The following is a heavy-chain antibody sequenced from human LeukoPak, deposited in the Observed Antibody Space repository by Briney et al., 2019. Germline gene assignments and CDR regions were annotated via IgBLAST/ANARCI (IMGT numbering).Heavy chain of an antibody. Sequence: SETLSLTCTVSGGSISSYYWSWIRQPPGKGLEWIGYIYYSGSTNYNPSLKSRVTISVDTSKNQFSLKLSSVTAADTAVYYCARGRAETNYGMDVWGQGTTVTVSS. V-gene: IGHV4-59*08. CDR1: GGSISSYY. D-gene: IGHD1-14*01. CDR3: ARGRAETNYGMDV. J-gene: IGHJ6*02. CDR2: IYYSGST.